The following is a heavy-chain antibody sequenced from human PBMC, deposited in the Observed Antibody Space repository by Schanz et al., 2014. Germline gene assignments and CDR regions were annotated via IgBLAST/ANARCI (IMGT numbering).Heavy chain of an antibody. D-gene: IGHD2-2*01. J-gene: IGHJ3*01. CDR3: ARGIPYCSSTSCSGLDAYDV. Sequence: QVQLVQSGAEVKKPGVSVKVSCKASGYTFTTYYIHWVRQAPGQGLEWMGWMNSKTGNTGYAPKCQDRVTMTTDTSTGITSLELRNLKSDDTAMYYCARGIPYCSSTSCSGLDAYDVWGQGTLVTVSS. CDR1: GYTFTTYY. CDR2: MNSKTGNT. V-gene: IGHV1-8*01.